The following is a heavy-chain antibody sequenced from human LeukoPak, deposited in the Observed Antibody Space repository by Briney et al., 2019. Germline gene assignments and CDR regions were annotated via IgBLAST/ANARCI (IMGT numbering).Heavy chain of an antibody. CDR2: IREDGNKD. Sequence: GGSLRLSCVGSGLTFGEYGMHWVRQVPGKGLEWVANIREDGNKDNYIDSVRGRFTISRDNAKNSLYLQMNSLRAEDTAVYYCARDEVGGPLKYWGQGILVTVSS. CDR1: GLTFGEYG. D-gene: IGHD1-26*01. CDR3: ARDEVGGPLKY. V-gene: IGHV3-7*01. J-gene: IGHJ4*02.